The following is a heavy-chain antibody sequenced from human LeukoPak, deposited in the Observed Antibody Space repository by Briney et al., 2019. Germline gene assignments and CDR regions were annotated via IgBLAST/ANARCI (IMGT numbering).Heavy chain of an antibody. D-gene: IGHD6-13*01. CDR2: ISWNSGSI. CDR3: AKDIRYSSSWCFDY. V-gene: IGHV3-9*01. CDR1: GFTFDDYA. J-gene: IGHJ4*02. Sequence: PGGSLRLSCAASGFTFDDYAMYWVRHVPGKGLEWVSRISWNSGSIDYADSVKGRFTISRDNAKNSLYLQMNSLRAEDTALYYCAKDIRYSSSWCFDYWGQGTLVTVSS.